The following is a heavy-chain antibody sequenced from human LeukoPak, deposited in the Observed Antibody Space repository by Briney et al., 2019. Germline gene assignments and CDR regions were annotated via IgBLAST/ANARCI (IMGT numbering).Heavy chain of an antibody. D-gene: IGHD1-26*01. Sequence: GGSLRLSCAASGFTFSSHSMNWVRQAPGKGLEWVSSITSGSSYIYYADSVKGRFTISRDNAKNSLYLRMNSLRAEDTAVYYCARDRVGTTFDYWGQGTLVTVSS. J-gene: IGHJ4*02. V-gene: IGHV3-21*01. CDR1: GFTFSSHS. CDR2: ITSGSSYI. CDR3: ARDRVGTTFDY.